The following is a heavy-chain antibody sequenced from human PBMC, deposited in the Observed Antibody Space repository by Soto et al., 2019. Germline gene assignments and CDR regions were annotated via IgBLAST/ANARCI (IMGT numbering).Heavy chain of an antibody. J-gene: IGHJ3*01. D-gene: IGHD6-19*01. CDR1: GYTFTSYD. CDR2: MNPNSGNT. Sequence: ASVKVSCKASGYTFTSYDINWVRLATGQGLEWMGWMNPNSGNTGYAQKFQGRVTMTRNTSISTAYMELSSLRSEDTAVYYCARVFPYSSGHEGWGQGTRVTVAS. CDR3: ARVFPYSSGHEG. V-gene: IGHV1-8*01.